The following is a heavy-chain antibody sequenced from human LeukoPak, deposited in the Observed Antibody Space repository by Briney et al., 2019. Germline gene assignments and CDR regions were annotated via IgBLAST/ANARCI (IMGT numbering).Heavy chain of an antibody. V-gene: IGHV6-1*01. CDR3: ARGNYYDSSGYWGPKYYFDY. CDR2: TYYMSKWYN. J-gene: IGHJ4*02. D-gene: IGHD3-22*01. CDR1: GDSVSSNSAA. Sequence: SQTLSLTCAISGDSVSSNSAAWLWIRQSPSRGLEWLGRTYYMSKWYNDYAVSVKSRITINPDTSKNQFSLQLNSVTPEDTAVYYCARGNYYDSSGYWGPKYYFDYWGQGTLVTVSS.